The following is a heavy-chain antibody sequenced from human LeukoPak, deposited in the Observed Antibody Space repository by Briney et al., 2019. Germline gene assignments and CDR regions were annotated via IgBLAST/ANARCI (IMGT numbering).Heavy chain of an antibody. CDR1: GGSFSGYY. CDR2: INHSGST. D-gene: IGHD2-21*02. Sequence: PSETLSLTCAVYGGSFSGYYWSWIRQPPGKGLEWIGEINHSGSTNYNPSLKSRVTISVDTSKNQFSLKLSSVTAADTAVYYCARGLAMNCLGDYWGQGTLVTVSS. V-gene: IGHV4-34*01. J-gene: IGHJ4*02. CDR3: ARGLAMNCLGDY.